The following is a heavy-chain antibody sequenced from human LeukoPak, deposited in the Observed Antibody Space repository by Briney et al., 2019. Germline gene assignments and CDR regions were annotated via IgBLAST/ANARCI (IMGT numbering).Heavy chain of an antibody. D-gene: IGHD2/OR15-2a*01. CDR2: ISSSSSYI. Sequence: GGSLRLSCAAPGFTFSSYSMNWVRQAPGKGLEWVSSISSSSSYIYYADSVKGRFTISRAHAKNSLYLQMNSLRAEDTAVYYCARRSTTVDGGLDYWGQGTLVTVSS. V-gene: IGHV3-21*01. CDR3: ARRSTTVDGGLDY. CDR1: GFTFSSYS. J-gene: IGHJ4*02.